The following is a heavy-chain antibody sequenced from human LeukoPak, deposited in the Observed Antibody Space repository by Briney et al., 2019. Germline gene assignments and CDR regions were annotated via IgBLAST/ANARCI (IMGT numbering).Heavy chain of an antibody. J-gene: IGHJ6*04. Sequence: SETPSLTCTVSGGSISSYYWSWIRQPPGKGLEWIGYIYYSGSTNYNPSLKSRVTISVDTSKNQFSLKLSSVTAADTAVYYCARDMDYDILTGYHYGMDVWGKGTTVTVSS. CDR1: GGSISSYY. V-gene: IGHV4-59*01. CDR3: ARDMDYDILTGYHYGMDV. D-gene: IGHD3-9*01. CDR2: IYYSGST.